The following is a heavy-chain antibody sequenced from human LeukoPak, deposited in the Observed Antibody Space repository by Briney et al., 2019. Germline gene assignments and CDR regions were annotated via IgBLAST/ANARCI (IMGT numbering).Heavy chain of an antibody. CDR3: AREIPITVFDY. CDR2: IGVSATNI. V-gene: IGHV3-48*03. J-gene: IGHJ4*02. D-gene: IGHD3-10*01. CDR1: GFTFSSYE. Sequence: GGSLRLSCAASGFTFSSYEMNWVRQAPGKGLEWISYIGVSATNIHYADSVKGRFTISRDNARNSLFLQMNSLRAEDTAIYYCAREIPITVFDYWGQGTLVTVSS.